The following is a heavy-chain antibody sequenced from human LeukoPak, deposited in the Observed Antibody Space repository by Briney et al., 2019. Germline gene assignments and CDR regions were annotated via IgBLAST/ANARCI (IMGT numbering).Heavy chain of an antibody. CDR3: ARGRGALWFGELLSHYFDY. J-gene: IGHJ4*02. V-gene: IGHV1-2*04. CDR1: GYTFTGYY. CDR2: INPNSGGT. Sequence: ASVKVSCKASGYTFTGYYMHWVRQAPGQGLEWMGWINPNSGGTNYAQKFQGWVTMTRDTSISTAYMELSRLRSDDTAVYYCARGRGALWFGELLSHYFDYWGQGTLVTVSS. D-gene: IGHD3-10*01.